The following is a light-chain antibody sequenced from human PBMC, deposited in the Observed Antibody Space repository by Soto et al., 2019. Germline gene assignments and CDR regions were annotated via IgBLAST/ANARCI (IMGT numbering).Light chain of an antibody. Sequence: DIQMTQSPSSLSVSLGERATITCRASQSISSYLDWYQQKPGQAPKLLIYAASSWATGVPARFSGSGSGTDFTLTISSLQPEDFATYYCQQSYSTPYTFGQGTKLEIK. CDR2: AAS. CDR3: QQSYSTPYT. J-gene: IGKJ2*01. V-gene: IGKV1-39*01. CDR1: QSISSY.